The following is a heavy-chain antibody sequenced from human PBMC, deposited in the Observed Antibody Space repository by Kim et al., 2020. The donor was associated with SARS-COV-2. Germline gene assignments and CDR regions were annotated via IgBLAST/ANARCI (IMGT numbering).Heavy chain of an antibody. Sequence: GGSLRLSCAASGFTFSSYGMHWVRQAPGKGLEWVAVISYDGSNKYYADSVKGRFTISRDNSKNTLYLQMNSLRAEDTAVYYCAKDDGAVAGTPDYWGQGT. CDR1: GFTFSSYG. V-gene: IGHV3-30*18. CDR3: AKDDGAVAGTPDY. D-gene: IGHD6-19*01. CDR2: ISYDGSNK. J-gene: IGHJ4*02.